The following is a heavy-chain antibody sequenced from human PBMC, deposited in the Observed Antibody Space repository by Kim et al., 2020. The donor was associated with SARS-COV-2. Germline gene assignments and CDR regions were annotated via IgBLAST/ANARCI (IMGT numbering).Heavy chain of an antibody. CDR1: GFTFSSYW. D-gene: IGHD5-18*01. Sequence: GGSLRLSCAASGFTFSSYWMHWVRQAPGKRLVWVSRINSDGSSTSYADSVKGRFTISRDNAKNTLYLQMNSLRAEDTAVYYCASGYSYGYFGLSCWGQGTLVTVSA. CDR3: ASGYSYGYFGLSC. J-gene: IGHJ4*02. V-gene: IGHV3-74*01. CDR2: INSDGSST.